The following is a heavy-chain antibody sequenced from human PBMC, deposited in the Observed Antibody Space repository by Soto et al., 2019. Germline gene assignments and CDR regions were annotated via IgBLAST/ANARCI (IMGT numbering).Heavy chain of an antibody. V-gene: IGHV3-15*01. CDR2: IKIKTDGGTT. J-gene: IGHJ4*02. Sequence: GGSLRLSCAASGFTFSNAWMSWVRQAPGKGLEWVGRIKIKTDGGTTDYAAPVKGRFTISRDDSKNTLYLQMNSLKTEDTAVYYCTTPNMTQANWGQGTLVTVS. CDR1: GFTFSNAW. CDR3: TTPNMTQAN.